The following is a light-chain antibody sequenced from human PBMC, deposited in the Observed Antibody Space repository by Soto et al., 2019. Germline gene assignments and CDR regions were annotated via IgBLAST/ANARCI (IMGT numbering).Light chain of an antibody. Sequence: EIALTQSPATLSLSPGERATLSCRANRTVFNFLIWYQQKPGQAPRLLIYDASNRATDIPARFSGIGSGTDFRLTISSLEPEDFALYFCQQRAIWPYTFGPGTKLEIK. CDR3: QQRAIWPYT. J-gene: IGKJ2*01. V-gene: IGKV3-11*01. CDR1: RTVFNF. CDR2: DAS.